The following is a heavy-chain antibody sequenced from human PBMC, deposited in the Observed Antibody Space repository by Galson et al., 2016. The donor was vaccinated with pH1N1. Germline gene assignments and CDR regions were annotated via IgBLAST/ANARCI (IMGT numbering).Heavy chain of an antibody. CDR2: ISDDGSKT. CDR1: GYSLSKLS. D-gene: IGHD1-26*01. V-gene: IGHV3-30*18. J-gene: IGHJ4*02. CDR3: TKANAGGTSYIIDY. Sequence: SCKVSGYSLSKLSMHWVRQAPGMGLEWVGVISDDGSKTWSRDSLKGRFIVSRDNSKSTLYLQMDSLRGEDSAVYYCTKANAGGTSYIIDYWGQGTLVTVSP.